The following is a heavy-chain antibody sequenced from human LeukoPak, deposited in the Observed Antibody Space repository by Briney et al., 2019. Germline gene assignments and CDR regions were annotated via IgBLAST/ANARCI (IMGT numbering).Heavy chain of an antibody. V-gene: IGHV4-59*01. J-gene: IGHJ4*02. CDR3: ARAVSSGWYYFDY. Sequence: SETLSLTCTVSGGSISGYYWSWIRQPPGKGLEWIGYIYYSGSTNYNPSLKSRVTISVDTSKNQFSLKLSSVTAADTAVYYCARAVSSGWYYFDYWAREPWSPSPQ. CDR2: IYYSGST. CDR1: GGSISGYY. D-gene: IGHD6-19*01.